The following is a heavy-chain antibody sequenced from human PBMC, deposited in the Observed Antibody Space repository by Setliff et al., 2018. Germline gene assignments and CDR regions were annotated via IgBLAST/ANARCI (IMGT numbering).Heavy chain of an antibody. D-gene: IGHD2-21*02. CDR2: IYYDGRT. J-gene: IGHJ3*02. V-gene: IGHV4-38-2*01. CDR1: GFSITNGYY. Sequence: SETLSLTCAVSGFSITNGYYWTWIRQPPGKGLEWIASIYYDGRTFAHPSVRGRVTISEDTSKNHFSLRMTSVTAADTAMNYCARVFGDNDLPDIWGRGTMVTVSS. CDR3: ARVFGDNDLPDI.